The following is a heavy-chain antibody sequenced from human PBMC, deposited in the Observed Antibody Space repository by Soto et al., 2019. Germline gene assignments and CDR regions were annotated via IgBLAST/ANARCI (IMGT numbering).Heavy chain of an antibody. D-gene: IGHD7-27*01. V-gene: IGHV1-2*02. CDR2: IDLDSRNT. Sequence: QVQLVQSGAEVKKPGASVKVSCKASGHTFTGHHMHWVRQAPGQGLEWMGYIDLDSRNTRYAQKFQGRVTTTRDTSITTAYMELSVLRSDDTAVYYCGLETTGTGGFDYWGQGTLVTVSS. CDR3: GLETTGTGGFDY. J-gene: IGHJ4*02. CDR1: GHTFTGHH.